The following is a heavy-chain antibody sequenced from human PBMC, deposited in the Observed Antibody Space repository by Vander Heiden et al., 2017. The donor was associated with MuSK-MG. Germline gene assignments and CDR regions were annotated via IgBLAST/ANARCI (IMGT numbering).Heavy chain of an antibody. D-gene: IGHD3-9*01. CDR1: GFPFDDSA. CDR3: AKDMYDSLTGYYGDFDY. V-gene: IGHV3-9*01. Sequence: DVQLVESAGGLVQPGRSLSLSCAASGFPFDDSAMHWVRQAPGKGLEWVSGISWNSGSIGYADSVKGRFTISRDNAKNSLYLQMNSLRAEDTALYYCAKDMYDSLTGYYGDFDYWGQGTLVTVSS. CDR2: ISWNSGSI. J-gene: IGHJ4*02.